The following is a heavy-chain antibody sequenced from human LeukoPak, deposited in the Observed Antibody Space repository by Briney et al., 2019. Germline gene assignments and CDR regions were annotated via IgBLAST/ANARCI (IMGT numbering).Heavy chain of an antibody. D-gene: IGHD3-3*01. J-gene: IGHJ4*02. V-gene: IGHV4-30-4*01. Sequence: SETLSLTCTVSGGSKSSGDYDWRWVRQPPGKRVERIEHNYYSGSTYYNPSLKRRVTISVDTSKNQFFLKLSSVTAADTAVYYCAREGYDFWSGYSRYYFDYWGQGTLVTVSS. CDR2: NYYSGST. CDR3: AREGYDFWSGYSRYYFDY. CDR1: GGSKSSGDYD.